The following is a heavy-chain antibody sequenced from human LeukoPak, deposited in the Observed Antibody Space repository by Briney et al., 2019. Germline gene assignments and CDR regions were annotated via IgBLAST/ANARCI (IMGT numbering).Heavy chain of an antibody. CDR3: ARDRRFGDPLDY. Sequence: GASVKVSCKASGGTFSSYTISWVRQAPGQGLEWMGRIIPILGIANYAQKFQGRVTITADKSTSTAYMELSSLRSEDTAVYYCARDRRFGDPLDYWGQGTLVTVSS. V-gene: IGHV1-69*04. J-gene: IGHJ4*02. CDR1: GGTFSSYT. D-gene: IGHD3-10*01. CDR2: IIPILGIA.